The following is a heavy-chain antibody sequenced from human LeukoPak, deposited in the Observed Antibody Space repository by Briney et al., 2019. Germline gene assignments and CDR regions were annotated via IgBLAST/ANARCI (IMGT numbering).Heavy chain of an antibody. D-gene: IGHD2-2*01. CDR3: AREFTYRSSTSPDAFDI. CDR2: INPSGGST. CDR1: GYTFTSYY. J-gene: IGHJ3*02. Sequence: GASVKVSCKASGYTFTSYYMHWVRQAPGQGLEWMGIINPSGGSTSYAQKFQGRVTMTRDTSTSTVYTELSSLRSEDTAVYYCAREFTYRSSTSPDAFDIWGQGTMVTVSS. V-gene: IGHV1-46*01.